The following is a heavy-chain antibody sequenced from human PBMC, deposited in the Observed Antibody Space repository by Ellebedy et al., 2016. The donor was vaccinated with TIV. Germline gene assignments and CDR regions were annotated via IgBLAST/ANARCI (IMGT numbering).Heavy chain of an antibody. CDR3: VGFGVFNL. V-gene: IGHV3-7*01. D-gene: IGHD3-3*01. CDR1: GFTFSSYV. Sequence: PGGSLRLSCAASGFTFSSYVMSWVRQAPGKGLEWVAHIKTDGSETYYVDSVKGRFTISRENAKNALFLQMDGLRVDDSAVYYCVGFGVFNLWGQGAPVTVSS. CDR2: IKTDGSET. J-gene: IGHJ5*02.